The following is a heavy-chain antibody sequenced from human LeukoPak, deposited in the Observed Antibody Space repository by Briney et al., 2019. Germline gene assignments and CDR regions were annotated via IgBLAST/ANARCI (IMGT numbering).Heavy chain of an antibody. Sequence: SQTLSLTCAISGDSVSANRAARNWIRQSPSRGLEWLGRTYYRSKWYNNYAVPVESRITINPDTSKNQFSLQLNSVTPEDTAVYYCARHARGKQWLVSYNWFDPWGQGTLVTVSS. CDR1: GDSVSANRAA. CDR2: TYYRSKWYN. CDR3: ARHARGKQWLVSYNWFDP. V-gene: IGHV6-1*01. J-gene: IGHJ5*02. D-gene: IGHD6-19*01.